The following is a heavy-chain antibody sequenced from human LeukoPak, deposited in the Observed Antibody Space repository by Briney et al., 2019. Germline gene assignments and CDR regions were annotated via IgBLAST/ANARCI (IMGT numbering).Heavy chain of an antibody. V-gene: IGHV3-21*01. CDR3: ARDGGLSKFQH. CDR1: GFTFSSYS. CDR2: ISSSSSYI. D-gene: IGHD3-3*01. J-gene: IGHJ1*01. Sequence: GGSLRLSCAASGFTFSSYSMNWVRQAPGKGLVWVSSISSSSSYIYYADSVKGRFTISRDNAKNSLYLQMNSLRAEDTAVYYCARDGGLSKFQHWGQGTLVTVSS.